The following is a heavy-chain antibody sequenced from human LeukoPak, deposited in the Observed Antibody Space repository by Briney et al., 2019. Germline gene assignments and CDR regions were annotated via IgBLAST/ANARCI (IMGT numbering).Heavy chain of an antibody. CDR1: GFTFSNC. V-gene: IGHV3-30*02. D-gene: IGHD5-12*01. CDR3: AKMGRGFNIGGPYFDY. CDR2: MRFDGSDR. J-gene: IGHJ4*02. Sequence: GGSLRLSCAASGFTFSNCMHWVRQAPGKGLEWVASMRFDGSDRFHADSVKGRFTVSRDNSNNTLHLQMNNVRPEDTAVYYRAKMGRGFNIGGPYFDYWGQGALVTVSS.